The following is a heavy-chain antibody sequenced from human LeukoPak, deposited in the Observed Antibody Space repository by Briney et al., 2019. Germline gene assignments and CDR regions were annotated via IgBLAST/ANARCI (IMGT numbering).Heavy chain of an antibody. CDR1: GFTFSSYA. CDR3: AKDKVLYSSGWCRLCY. J-gene: IGHJ4*02. V-gene: IGHV3-23*01. D-gene: IGHD6-19*01. CDR2: ISGSGGST. Sequence: PGGSLRLSCAASGFTFSSYAMSWVRQAPGKGLEWVSAISGSGGSTYYADSVKGRFTISRDNSKNTLYLQMNSLRAEDTAVYYCAKDKVLYSSGWCRLCYWGQGTLVTVSS.